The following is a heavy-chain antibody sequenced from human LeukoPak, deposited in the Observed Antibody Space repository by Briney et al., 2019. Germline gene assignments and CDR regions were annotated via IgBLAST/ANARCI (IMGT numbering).Heavy chain of an antibody. CDR1: GYSFTNYD. J-gene: IGHJ5*02. Sequence: ASVKVSCKASGYSFTNYDINWVRQATGQGLEWMGWMNPKSGDTGYSQKFQGRVFITRDTSINTAYMELSSLGSDDTAVYYCARDNSVGDNAWWFDPWGQGTLVTVSS. V-gene: IGHV1-8*03. CDR2: MNPKSGDT. D-gene: IGHD1-26*01. CDR3: ARDNSVGDNAWWFDP.